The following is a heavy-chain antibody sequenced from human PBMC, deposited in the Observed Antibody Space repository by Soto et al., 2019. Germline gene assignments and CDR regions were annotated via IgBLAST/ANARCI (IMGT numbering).Heavy chain of an antibody. D-gene: IGHD3-3*01. CDR3: ARGPPHYDFWSGYYRSWFDY. J-gene: IGHJ4*02. V-gene: IGHV4-34*01. Sequence: PSETLSLTCAVYGGSSSGYYWSWIRQPPGKGLEWIGEINHSGSTNYNPSLKSRVTISVDTSKNQFSLKLSSVTAADTAVYYCARGPPHYDFWSGYYRSWFDYWGQGTLVTVSS. CDR1: GGSSSGYY. CDR2: INHSGST.